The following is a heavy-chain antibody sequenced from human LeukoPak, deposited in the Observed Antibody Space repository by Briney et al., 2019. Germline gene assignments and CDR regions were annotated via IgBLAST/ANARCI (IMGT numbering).Heavy chain of an antibody. D-gene: IGHD2-2*01. CDR1: GFIFSSYT. V-gene: IGHV3-48*04. J-gene: IGHJ4*02. Sequence: PGGSLRLSCAASGFIFSSYTTNWVRQAPGKGLEWISYISSSSGTIYYADSVKGRFTISRDNAKNSLYLQMNSLRAEDTAVYYCARDRLSTMTTFDYWGQGALVTVSS. CDR3: ARDRLSTMTTFDY. CDR2: ISSSSGTI.